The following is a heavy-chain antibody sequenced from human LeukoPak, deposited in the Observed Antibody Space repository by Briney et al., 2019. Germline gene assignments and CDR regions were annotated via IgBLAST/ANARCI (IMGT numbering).Heavy chain of an antibody. CDR3: ARLQGRGDNYLDY. CDR1: GGSISNYY. D-gene: IGHD7-27*01. Sequence: SETLSLTCTVSGGSISNYYWSWIRQPPGKRLEWIAYVSYSGSSSSNPSLESRVTISIDMSKNQFSLRLSSVTASDTAVYYCARLQGRGDNYLDYWGQGTLVTVSS. CDR2: VSYSGSS. J-gene: IGHJ4*02. V-gene: IGHV4-59*08.